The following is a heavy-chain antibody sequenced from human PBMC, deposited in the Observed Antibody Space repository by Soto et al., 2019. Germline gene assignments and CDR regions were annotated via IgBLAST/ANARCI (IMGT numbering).Heavy chain of an antibody. CDR2: ISSSGSTI. V-gene: IGHV3-11*01. J-gene: IGHJ5*01. CDR1: GFTFSDYY. Sequence: GGSLRLSCAASGFTFSDYYMSWIRQAPGKGLEWVSYISSSGSTIYYADSVKGRFTISRDNAKNSLYLQMNSLRAEDTAVYYCARTGPIVVGPAAYYIRPNWFDSWGQGTLVTVSS. CDR3: ARTGPIVVGPAAYYIRPNWFDS. D-gene: IGHD2-2*01.